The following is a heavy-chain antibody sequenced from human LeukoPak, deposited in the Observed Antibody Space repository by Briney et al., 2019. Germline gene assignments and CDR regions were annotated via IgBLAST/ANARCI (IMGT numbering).Heavy chain of an antibody. D-gene: IGHD1/OR15-1a*01. J-gene: IGHJ4*02. CDR3: ARAYLGRNTPFDY. CDR1: GGTFSSYA. V-gene: IGHV1-69*05. Sequence: GASVKVCCKASGGTFSSYAISWVRQAPGQGLEWMGRIIPIFGTANYAQKFQGRVTITTDESTSTAYMELSSLRSEDTAVYYCARAYLGRNTPFDYWGQGTLVTVSS. CDR2: IIPIFGTA.